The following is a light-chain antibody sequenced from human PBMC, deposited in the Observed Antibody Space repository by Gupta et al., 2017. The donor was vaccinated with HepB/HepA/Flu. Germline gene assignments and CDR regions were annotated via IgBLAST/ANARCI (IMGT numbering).Light chain of an antibody. CDR1: QGIRND. CDR2: AAS. Sequence: DIPMTQSPSSLSAAVGDRVTITCRASQGIRNDLSWYQQKPGKAPKRLIYAASSFQSGVPSRFSGSGSGTEFTLTISSLQPEDFATYYCLQHNSFPYTFGQGTKLESK. CDR3: LQHNSFPYT. J-gene: IGKJ2*01. V-gene: IGKV1-17*01.